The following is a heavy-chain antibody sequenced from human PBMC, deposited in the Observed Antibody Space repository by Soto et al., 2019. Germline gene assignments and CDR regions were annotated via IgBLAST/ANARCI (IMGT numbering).Heavy chain of an antibody. CDR1: GASLTRGVYY. V-gene: IGHV4-61*08. D-gene: IGHD1-1*01. CDR3: ARANCVRCPFDL. CDR2: IYYRGTT. Sequence: VQLQESGPRLAKPSESLSLTCSVSGASLTRGVYYWSWVRQPPGRQLEWIGSIYYRGTTNYNPSLTGRVTISEDTSTNPASVTVKSVTVADTAVYFCARANCVRCPFDLWGQATLVTVSS. J-gene: IGHJ4*02.